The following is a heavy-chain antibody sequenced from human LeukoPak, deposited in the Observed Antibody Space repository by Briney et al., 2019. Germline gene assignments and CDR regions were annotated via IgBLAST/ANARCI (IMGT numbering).Heavy chain of an antibody. CDR3: ARALWDATGF. V-gene: IGHV3-66*02. CDR1: GFTVNSNY. J-gene: IGHJ4*02. CDR2: IYSGGST. D-gene: IGHD1-14*01. Sequence: QTGGSLRLSCAASGFTVNSNYMSWVRQAPGKGLEWVSVIYSGGSTYYADSVKGRFTISRDISKSTLYLQMNSLRPEDTAVYYCARALWDATGFWGQGTLVTVSS.